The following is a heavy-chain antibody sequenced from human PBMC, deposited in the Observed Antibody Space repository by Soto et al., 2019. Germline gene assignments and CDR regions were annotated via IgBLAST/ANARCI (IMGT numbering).Heavy chain of an antibody. CDR3: ARDHDVWWVRGVKIIWFDP. CDR2: MHYTGFS. D-gene: IGHD3-10*01. CDR1: GDSVTSHY. Sequence: PSETLSLTCSFSGDSVTSHYLTWIRQSPERGLEWIGYMHYTGFSHSNPSLKSRLTISVDRSKNQFTLQLTSVTVADTAVYYCARDHDVWWVRGVKIIWFDPWGQGTLVTVSS. J-gene: IGHJ5*02. V-gene: IGHV4-59*02.